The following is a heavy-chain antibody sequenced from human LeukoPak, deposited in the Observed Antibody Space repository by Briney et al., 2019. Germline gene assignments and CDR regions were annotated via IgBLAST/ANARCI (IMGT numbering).Heavy chain of an antibody. J-gene: IGHJ4*02. Sequence: GGSLRLSCVASGFTFSTFGMNWVRQAPVKGLEWVSYIGSGSSPIYYADSVKGRFTMSRDNAKNSLYLQMNSLRDEDAAVYYCAGASPSGYDYWGQGTLVTVSS. CDR3: AGASPSGYDY. CDR1: GFTFSTFG. V-gene: IGHV3-48*02. CDR2: IGSGSSPI. D-gene: IGHD3-22*01.